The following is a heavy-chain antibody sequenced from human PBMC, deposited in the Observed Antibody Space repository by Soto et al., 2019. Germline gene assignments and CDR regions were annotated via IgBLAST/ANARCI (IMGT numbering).Heavy chain of an antibody. J-gene: IGHJ4*02. D-gene: IGHD5-12*01. Sequence: QVQLVQSGAEVKKPGASVKVSCKASGYTFTSYGISWVRQAPGQGLEWMGWISAYNGNTNYAQKLQGRVTMTTDTXTXXDDMELRSLRSDDTAVYYCARVWGGYSGYDSGGDYWGQGTLVTVSS. CDR2: ISAYNGNT. V-gene: IGHV1-18*01. CDR1: GYTFTSYG. CDR3: ARVWGGYSGYDSGGDY.